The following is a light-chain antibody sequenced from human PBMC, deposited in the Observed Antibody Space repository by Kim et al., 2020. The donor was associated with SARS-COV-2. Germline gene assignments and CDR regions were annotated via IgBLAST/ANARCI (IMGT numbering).Light chain of an antibody. Sequence: SPGERATLSCRASQSLSSTSLAWYQQKPGQAARLLIYGASTRATGIPDRFSGSGSGTDFTLTISRLEPEDFAVYYCQQYGSSTPTFGQGTKVDIK. J-gene: IGKJ1*01. CDR3: QQYGSSTPT. V-gene: IGKV3-20*01. CDR1: QSLSSTS. CDR2: GAS.